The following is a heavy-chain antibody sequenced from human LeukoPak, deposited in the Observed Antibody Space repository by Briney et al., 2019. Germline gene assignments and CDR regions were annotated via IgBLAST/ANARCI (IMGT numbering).Heavy chain of an antibody. D-gene: IGHD6-6*01. CDR2: IYSGGST. CDR3: ARVAFRSSSYISGIDY. J-gene: IGHJ4*02. V-gene: IGHV3-53*01. CDR1: GFTISSSY. Sequence: PAESLTLSCSASGFTISSSYMRWCRQPPGEGLEWVSVIYSGGSTYYADSVKGRFTISRDNSKNTLYLQMNSLRIEDTAVYYCARVAFRSSSYISGIDYWGQGTLVTVSS.